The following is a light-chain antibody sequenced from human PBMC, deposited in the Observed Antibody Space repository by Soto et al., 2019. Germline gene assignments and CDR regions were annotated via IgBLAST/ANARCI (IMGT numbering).Light chain of an antibody. V-gene: IGKV1-5*01. J-gene: IGKJ1*01. CDR1: QSIGGF. CDR3: QHYGSYSEA. CDR2: AAS. Sequence: DIQMTQSPSSLSVSVGARATITCRASQSIGGFLDWYQQKLGKAPKLLIYAASSLPSGVPARFSGSGSGTEFTLTISSLQPDDFATYYCQHYGSYSEAFGQGTKVDIK.